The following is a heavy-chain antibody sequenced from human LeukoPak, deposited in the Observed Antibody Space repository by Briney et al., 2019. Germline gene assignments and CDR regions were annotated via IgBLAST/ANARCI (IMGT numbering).Heavy chain of an antibody. Sequence: PGGSLRLSCAASGFTFSDYYMSWIRQAPGKGLEGVSYISSSGSTIYYADSGRGRFTISRDNAKNSLYLQMNSLRAEDTAVYYCARGGRDGYNWDYYFDYWGQGTLVTVSS. J-gene: IGHJ4*02. CDR3: ARGGRDGYNWDYYFDY. D-gene: IGHD5-24*01. V-gene: IGHV3-11*04. CDR1: GFTFSDYY. CDR2: ISSSGSTI.